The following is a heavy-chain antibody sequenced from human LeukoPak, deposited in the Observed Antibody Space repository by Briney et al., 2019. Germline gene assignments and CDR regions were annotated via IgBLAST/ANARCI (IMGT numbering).Heavy chain of an antibody. Sequence: SETLSLTCTVSGGSISSYYWSWIRQPPGKGLEWIGYIYYSGSTNYNPSLKSRVTISVDTSKNQFSLKLSSVTAADTAVYYCARSYYYDSSGYYYHYWYFDLWGRGTLVTVSS. CDR1: GGSISSYY. J-gene: IGHJ2*01. D-gene: IGHD3-22*01. CDR2: IYYSGST. CDR3: ARSYYYDSSGYYYHYWYFDL. V-gene: IGHV4-59*01.